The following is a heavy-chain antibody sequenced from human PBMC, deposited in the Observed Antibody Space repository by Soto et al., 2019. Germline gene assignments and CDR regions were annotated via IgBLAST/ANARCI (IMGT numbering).Heavy chain of an antibody. CDR1: GFTMSTSS. V-gene: IGHV3-23*01. J-gene: IGHJ4*02. CDR3: SKRSGYGDL. Sequence: EMQLLESGGALVQPGGSLRLSCAASGFTMSTSSVTWVRQAPGKGLEGVSGISVTPGITFYADSVKGRFTISGDSSNNAVYLAMNSRRAEDTAMSFCSKRSGYGDLWGQGTLVTVSS. CDR2: ISVTPGIT. D-gene: IGHD5-12*01.